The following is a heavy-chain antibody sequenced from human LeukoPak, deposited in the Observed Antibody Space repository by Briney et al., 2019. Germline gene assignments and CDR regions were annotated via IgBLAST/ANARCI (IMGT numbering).Heavy chain of an antibody. CDR2: IKQDGSEK. CDR1: GFTFSSYW. CDR3: ARLFGEVTIYDY. D-gene: IGHD3-10*01. V-gene: IGHV3-7*01. J-gene: IGHJ4*02. Sequence: PGGSLRLSCAASGFTFSSYWMSWVRQAPGKGLEWVANIKQDGSEKYYVDSVKGRFTISRDNAKNSLYLEMSSLRAEDTAEYYCARLFGEVTIYDYWGQGTLVTVSS.